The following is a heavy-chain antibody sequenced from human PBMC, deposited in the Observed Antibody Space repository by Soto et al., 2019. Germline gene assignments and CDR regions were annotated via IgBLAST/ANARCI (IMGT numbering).Heavy chain of an antibody. J-gene: IGHJ5*02. CDR3: AGQWAAGYGAFDP. CDR2: IHDRGST. Sequence: QVKLQESGPGLEKPSGTLSLTCAVSGGSISNNRWWTWVRQAPGKGLEWIGAIHDRGSTNYNLSLKSRATVSIDRSKNQFSLEMRAVTAADTPVYYCAGQWAAGYGAFDPWGQGTLVTVSS. CDR1: GGSISNNRW. D-gene: IGHD3-9*01. V-gene: IGHV4-4*02.